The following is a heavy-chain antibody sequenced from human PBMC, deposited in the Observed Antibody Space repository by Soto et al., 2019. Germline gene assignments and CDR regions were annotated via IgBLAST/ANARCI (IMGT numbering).Heavy chain of an antibody. CDR1: GGTFSSYA. V-gene: IGHV1-69*06. Sequence: ASVKVSCKASGGTFSSYAITWVRQAPGQGLDWMGGIVPIFGTANYAQKFQGRVTITADKSTSTAYMELSSLRSEDTAVYYCARDQITVTGPLDYWGQGTLVTVSS. CDR2: IVPIFGTA. D-gene: IGHD6-19*01. J-gene: IGHJ4*02. CDR3: ARDQITVTGPLDY.